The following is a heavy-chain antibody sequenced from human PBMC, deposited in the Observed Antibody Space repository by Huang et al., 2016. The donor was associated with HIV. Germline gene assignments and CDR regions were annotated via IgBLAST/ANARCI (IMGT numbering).Heavy chain of an antibody. J-gene: IGHJ1*01. CDR3: ARTGVAVSDDPEYFQH. Sequence: LQESGPGLVGPSETLSLTCAVSGDSININTFYWGWIRRPPGKALEWIGSIYYSVTTYYNPARKRRARIAVDASKNRIFLHLRSVTAADTGVYYCARTGVAVSDDPEYFQHWGQGALVTIS. CDR1: GDSININTFY. D-gene: IGHD3-3*01. V-gene: IGHV4-39*02. CDR2: IYYSVTT.